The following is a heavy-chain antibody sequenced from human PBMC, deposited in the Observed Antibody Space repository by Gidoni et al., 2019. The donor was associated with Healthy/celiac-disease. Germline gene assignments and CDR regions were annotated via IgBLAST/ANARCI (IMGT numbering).Heavy chain of an antibody. V-gene: IGHV3-15*07. CDR1: GFTFSNAW. CDR2: IKSKTDGGTT. D-gene: IGHD2-2*01. Sequence: EVQLVESGGGLVKPGGSLRLACAASGFTFSNAWMNWVRKAPGKGLEWVGRIKSKTDGGTTDYAAPVKGRFTISRDDSKNTLYLQMNSLKTEDTAVYYCTYSGPYCSSTSCYYDGMDVWGQGTTVTVSS. J-gene: IGHJ6*02. CDR3: TYSGPYCSSTSCYYDGMDV.